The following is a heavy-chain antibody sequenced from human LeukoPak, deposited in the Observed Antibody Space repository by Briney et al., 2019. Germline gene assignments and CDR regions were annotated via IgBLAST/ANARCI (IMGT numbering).Heavy chain of an antibody. V-gene: IGHV1-18*01. CDR2: ISAYNGNT. J-gene: IGHJ4*02. CDR3: ARDRGYYDILTGYYGFDY. CDR1: GYTFTSSG. Sequence: ASVKVSCKTSGYTFTSSGITWVRQAPGQGLEWMGWISAYNGNTNYAQKLQGRVTMTTDTSTSTAYMELRRLRSDDTAVYYCARDRGYYDILTGYYGFDYWGQGTLVTVSS. D-gene: IGHD3-9*01.